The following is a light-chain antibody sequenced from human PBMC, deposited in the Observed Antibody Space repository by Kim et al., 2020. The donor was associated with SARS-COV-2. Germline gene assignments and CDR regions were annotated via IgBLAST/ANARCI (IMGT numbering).Light chain of an antibody. J-gene: IGLJ3*02. CDR2: DVS. CDR1: SSDVGGYNY. Sequence: GQSITISCTGTSSDVGGYNYGSWYQQHPGKAPKLMIYDVSKRPSGVSNRFSGSKSGNTASLTISGLQAEDEADYYCSSYTSSSTWVFGGGTKLTVL. V-gene: IGLV2-14*04. CDR3: SSYTSSSTWV.